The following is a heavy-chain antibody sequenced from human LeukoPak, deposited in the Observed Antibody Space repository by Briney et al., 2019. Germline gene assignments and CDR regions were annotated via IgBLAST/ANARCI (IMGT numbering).Heavy chain of an antibody. CDR3: ARSSSGWYLKN. D-gene: IGHD6-19*01. J-gene: IGHJ4*02. Sequence: GASVKVSCKASGYTFTGYYMHWVRQAPGQGLEWMGRINLNSGGTNYAQKFQGRVTMTRDTSISTAYMELSRLRSDDTAVYYCARSSSGWYLKNWGQGTLVTVSS. CDR2: INLNSGGT. CDR1: GYTFTGYY. V-gene: IGHV1-2*06.